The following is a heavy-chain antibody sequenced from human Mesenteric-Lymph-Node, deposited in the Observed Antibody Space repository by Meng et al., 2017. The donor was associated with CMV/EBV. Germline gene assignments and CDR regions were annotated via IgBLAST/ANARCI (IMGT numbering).Heavy chain of an antibody. J-gene: IGHJ4*02. CDR2: ISYDGSYN. V-gene: IGHV3-30*04. Sequence: GESLKISCAASEFTFSNYSIHWVRQAPGKGLEWVAVISYDGSYNYYAGSVKGRFTISRDNSKNSLYLQIYSLRSEDTAVYYCARANSGSWHYFDYWGQGTLVTVSS. CDR1: EFTFSNYS. D-gene: IGHD6-13*01. CDR3: ARANSGSWHYFDY.